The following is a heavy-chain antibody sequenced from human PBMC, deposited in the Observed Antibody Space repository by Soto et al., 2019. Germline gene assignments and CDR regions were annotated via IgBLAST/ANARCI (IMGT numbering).Heavy chain of an antibody. D-gene: IGHD2-15*01. V-gene: IGHV1-69*02. CDR3: ASPPYCSGGSCYSGAFDI. J-gene: IGHJ3*02. CDR2: IIPILGIA. CDR1: GGTLSSYT. Sequence: GASVKVSCKASGGTLSSYTISWVRQAPGQGLEWMGRIIPILGIANYAQKFQGRVTITADKSTSTAYMELSSLRSEDTAVYYCASPPYCSGGSCYSGAFDIWGQGTMVTVSS.